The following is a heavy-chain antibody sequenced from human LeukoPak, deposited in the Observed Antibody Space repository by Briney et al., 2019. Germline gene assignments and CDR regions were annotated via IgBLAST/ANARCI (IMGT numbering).Heavy chain of an antibody. V-gene: IGHV4-4*07. D-gene: IGHD3-10*01. CDR3: ARARTMVRGVIIVYYYYGMDV. CDR1: GGSISSYY. CDR2: IYTSGST. J-gene: IGHJ6*02. Sequence: SETLSLTCTVSGGSISSYYWSWIRQPAGKGLEWIGRIYTSGSTNYNPSLKSRVTMSVDTSKNQFPLKLSSVTAADTAVYYCARARTMVRGVIIVYYYYGMDVWGQGTTVTVSS.